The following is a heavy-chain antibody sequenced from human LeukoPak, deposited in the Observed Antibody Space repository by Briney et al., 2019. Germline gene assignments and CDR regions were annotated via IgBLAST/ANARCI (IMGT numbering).Heavy chain of an antibody. CDR1: GFTFSSYA. CDR2: ISYDGSNK. CDR3: ARDGVFSGIAAADTSAFDI. Sequence: PGRSLRLSCAASGFTFSSYAMHWVRQAPGKGLEWVAVISYDGSNKYYADSVKGRFTISRDNSKNTLYLQMNSLRAEDTAVYYCARDGVFSGIAAADTSAFDIWGQGTMVTVSS. J-gene: IGHJ3*02. D-gene: IGHD6-13*01. V-gene: IGHV3-30-3*01.